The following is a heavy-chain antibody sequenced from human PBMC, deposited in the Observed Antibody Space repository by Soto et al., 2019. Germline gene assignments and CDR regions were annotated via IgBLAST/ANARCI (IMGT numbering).Heavy chain of an antibody. D-gene: IGHD2-15*01. Sequence: QVQLQESGPGLVKPSETLSLTCTVSGGSISSYYWSWIRQPPGKGLEWMGYIYYSGSTNYNPYLQRRVNMSVATTQTTLSLKLSSVTAADTAVSFCARRSGGTFDSWGQGTLVTVSS. J-gene: IGHJ4*02. V-gene: IGHV4-59*08. CDR2: IYYSGST. CDR3: ARRSGGTFDS. CDR1: GGSISSYY.